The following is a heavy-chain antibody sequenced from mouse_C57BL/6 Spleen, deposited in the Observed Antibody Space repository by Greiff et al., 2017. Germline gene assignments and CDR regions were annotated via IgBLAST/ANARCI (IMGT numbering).Heavy chain of an antibody. CDR1: GFNIKDDY. CDR3: TTLDSSGYRYFDY. D-gene: IGHD3-2*02. CDR2: IDPENGDT. V-gene: IGHV14-4*01. Sequence: EVKLMESGAELVRPGASVKLSCTASGFNIKDDYMHWVKQRPEQGLEWIGWIDPENGDTEYASKFQGKATITADTSSNTAYLQLSSLTSEDTAVYYCTTLDSSGYRYFDYWGQGTTLTVSS. J-gene: IGHJ2*01.